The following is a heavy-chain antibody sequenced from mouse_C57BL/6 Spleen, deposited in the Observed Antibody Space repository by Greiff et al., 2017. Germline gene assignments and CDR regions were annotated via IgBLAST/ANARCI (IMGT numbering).Heavy chain of an antibody. CDR3: AGTFLYYSIMDY. V-gene: IGHV1-53*01. CDR2: INPSNGGT. D-gene: IGHD2-1*01. Sequence: VQLQQSGTELVKPGASVKLSCKASGYTFPSYWMHWVKQRPGQGLEWIGNINPSNGGTNYNEKFKSKATLTVDKSSSTAYMQLSSLTSEDSAVYYCAGTFLYYSIMDYWGQGTSVTVSS. J-gene: IGHJ4*01. CDR1: GYTFPSYW.